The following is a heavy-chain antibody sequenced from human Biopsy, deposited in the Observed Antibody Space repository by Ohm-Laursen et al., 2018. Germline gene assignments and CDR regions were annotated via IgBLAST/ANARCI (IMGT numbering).Heavy chain of an antibody. J-gene: IGHJ6*02. CDR1: GYRFGHFW. D-gene: IGHD2-15*01. Sequence: ESLQISCKCSGYRFGHFWIGWARHLPGKGLEWMGSFYPGDPHSKYSQSFQGQVTISVDASVSITYLQWDSLKASDTAMYYCARSSAAGFYFYGLDIWGQGTMVTVSS. CDR2: FYPGDPHS. CDR3: ARSSAAGFYFYGLDI. V-gene: IGHV5-51*01.